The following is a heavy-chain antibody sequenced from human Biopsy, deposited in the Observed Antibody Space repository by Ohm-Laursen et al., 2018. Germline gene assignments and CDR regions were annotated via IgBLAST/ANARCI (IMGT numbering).Heavy chain of an antibody. Sequence: AASVKVSCKVSGDRFSNYPISWVRQAPGQGLEWMGGIIPIFNTPKYAQRLQGRVTITADRSTTTAYMELSSLRSEDTAVYYCARDTELLSIGLDYNFGMVVWGQGTTVTVSS. D-gene: IGHD1-14*01. CDR3: ARDTELLSIGLDYNFGMVV. CDR1: GDRFSNYP. CDR2: IIPIFNTP. V-gene: IGHV1-69*06. J-gene: IGHJ6*02.